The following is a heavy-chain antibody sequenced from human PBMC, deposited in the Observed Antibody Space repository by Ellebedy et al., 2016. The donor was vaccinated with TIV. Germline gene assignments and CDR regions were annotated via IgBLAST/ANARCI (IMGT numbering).Heavy chain of an antibody. CDR1: RFTFSNFA. D-gene: IGHD6-19*01. Sequence: PGGSLRLSCAASRFTFSNFAMTWVRQAPGKGLEWVSSISGSGTSTDYAASVKGRFTVSRDNSQNTLFLQMSSLRVEDTAVYFCARDPPGAGPDFDNWGQGTLVTVSS. CDR2: ISGSGTST. V-gene: IGHV3-23*01. J-gene: IGHJ4*02. CDR3: ARDPPGAGPDFDN.